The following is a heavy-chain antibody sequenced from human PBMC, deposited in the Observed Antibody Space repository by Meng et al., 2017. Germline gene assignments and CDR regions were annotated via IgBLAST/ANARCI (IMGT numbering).Heavy chain of an antibody. CDR3: ARTGVEDGYNYKAGYLRYYFDY. V-gene: IGHV1-2*02. J-gene: IGHJ4*02. CDR1: GYTFTGYY. CDR2: INPNSGGT. Sequence: ASVKVSCKASGYTFTGYYMHWVRQAPGQGLEWMGWINPNSGGTNYAQKFQGRVTMTRDTSISTAYMELSSLRSEDTAVYYCARTGVEDGYNYKAGYLRYYFDYWGQGTLVTVSS. D-gene: IGHD5-24*01.